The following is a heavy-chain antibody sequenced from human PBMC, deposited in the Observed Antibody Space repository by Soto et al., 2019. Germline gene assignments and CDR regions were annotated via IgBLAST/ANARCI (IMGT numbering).Heavy chain of an antibody. V-gene: IGHV3-9*01. CDR2: IAWNGAII. Sequence: EVQLVESGGGLVQPGRSLRLSCAASGFRFDDYVMHWVRQAPGKGLEWVSGIAWNGAIIGYADSVKGRLTISRDNANNYLYLQMNSLRAEDTALYYCARGNGALDYWGQGTLVTVSS. CDR3: ARGNGALDY. CDR1: GFRFDDYV. J-gene: IGHJ4*02.